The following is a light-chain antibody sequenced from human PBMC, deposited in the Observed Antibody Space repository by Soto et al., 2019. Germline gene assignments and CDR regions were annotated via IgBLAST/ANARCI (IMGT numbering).Light chain of an antibody. CDR3: QQSDRMPWT. CDR2: EAS. V-gene: IGKV1-39*01. J-gene: IGKJ1*01. CDR1: QSISTS. Sequence: DRVTVTCRASQSISTSLNWYQQKPGKASNLLIYEASSLQSGVPSRFSGSGSGTDLTLTISSLQPEDFATYSCQQSDRMPWTFGQGTKVDI.